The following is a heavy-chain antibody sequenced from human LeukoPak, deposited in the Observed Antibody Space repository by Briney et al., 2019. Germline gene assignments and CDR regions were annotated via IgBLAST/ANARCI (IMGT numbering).Heavy chain of an antibody. CDR1: GFTFSSYS. Sequence: GGSLRLSCAASGFTFSSYSMNWVRQAPGKGLEWVSSISSSSSYIYYADSVKGRFTISRDNAKNSLYLQMNSLRAENTAVYYCAGAPYDSSGYYYYWGQGTLVTVSS. D-gene: IGHD3-22*01. J-gene: IGHJ4*02. V-gene: IGHV3-21*01. CDR2: ISSSSSYI. CDR3: AGAPYDSSGYYYY.